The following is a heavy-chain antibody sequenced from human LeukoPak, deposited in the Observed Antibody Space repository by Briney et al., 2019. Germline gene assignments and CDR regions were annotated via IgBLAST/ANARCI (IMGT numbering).Heavy chain of an antibody. CDR1: GLTFSNYA. V-gene: IGHV3-23*01. Sequence: GGSLRLSCAASGLTFSNYAMTWVRQAPRKGLGGVSSIIVSCSRTYYADSVKGRFTISRDNSKNTLYLQMNSLRAEDTALYYCSKDPNGDYIGAFDMWGPGTLVTVSS. J-gene: IGHJ3*02. CDR3: SKDPNGDYIGAFDM. D-gene: IGHD4-17*01. CDR2: IIVSCSRT.